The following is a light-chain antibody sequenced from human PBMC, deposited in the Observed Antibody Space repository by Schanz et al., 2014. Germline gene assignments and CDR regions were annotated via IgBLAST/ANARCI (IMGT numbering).Light chain of an antibody. CDR2: DVH. CDR1: SSDVGAYDS. J-gene: IGLJ2*01. CDR3: CSSAGSYVV. Sequence: QSALTQPRSVSESPGQSVTISCTGSSSDVGAYDSVSSYQPPPFTSPPLMIYDVHKRPSGVPDRFSGSKSANTASLTISGLQAEDEADYYCCSSAGSYVVFGGGTKLTVL. V-gene: IGLV2-11*01.